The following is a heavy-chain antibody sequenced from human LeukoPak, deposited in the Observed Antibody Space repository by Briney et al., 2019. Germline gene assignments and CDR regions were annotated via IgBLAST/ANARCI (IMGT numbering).Heavy chain of an antibody. CDR1: GGSISSYY. CDR2: IYYSGST. V-gene: IGHV4-59*01. D-gene: IGHD6-19*01. Sequence: SETLSLTCTVSGGSISSYYWSWIRQPPGKGLEWIGYIYYSGSTNYNPSLKSRVTISVDTSKNQFSLKLSSVTAADTAVYYCASQVFVAGTAMGHYPFDYWGQGTLVTVSS. CDR3: ASQVFVAGTAMGHYPFDY. J-gene: IGHJ4*02.